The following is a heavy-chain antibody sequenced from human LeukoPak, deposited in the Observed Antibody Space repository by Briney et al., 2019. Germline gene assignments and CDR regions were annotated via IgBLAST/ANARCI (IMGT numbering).Heavy chain of an antibody. CDR2: IHYDGTIT. V-gene: IGHV3-30*02. Sequence: QTGGSLRLSCAASGFTFSAYGKHWVRQAPGKGLEWVAFIHYDGTITYYADSVKGRFTISRDSSKNTLYLQMNSLRAEDTAVYYCAKAWDRLRYFDWLTDAFDIWGQGTMVTVSS. CDR3: AKAWDRLRYFDWLTDAFDI. J-gene: IGHJ3*02. CDR1: GFTFSAYG. D-gene: IGHD3-9*01.